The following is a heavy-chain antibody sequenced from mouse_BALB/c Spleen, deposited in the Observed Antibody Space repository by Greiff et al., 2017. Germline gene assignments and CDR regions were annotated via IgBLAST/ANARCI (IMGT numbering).Heavy chain of an antibody. CDR1: GFTFSSYT. Sequence: DVKLVESGGGLVKPGGSLKLSCAASGFTFSSYTMSWVRQTPEKRLEWVATISSGGSYTYYPDSVKGRFTISRDNAKNTLYLQMSSLKSEDTAMYYCTREDYASGAMDYWGQGTSVTVSS. CDR2: ISSGGSYT. CDR3: TREDYASGAMDY. J-gene: IGHJ4*01. D-gene: IGHD1-1*02. V-gene: IGHV5-6-4*01.